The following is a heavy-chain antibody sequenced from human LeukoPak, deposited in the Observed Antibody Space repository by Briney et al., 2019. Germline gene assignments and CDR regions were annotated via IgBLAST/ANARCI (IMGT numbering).Heavy chain of an antibody. CDR3: ARDSWPSIRGAFDI. V-gene: IGHV3-7*01. Sequence: GSLRLSCAASGFTFTNFWMNWLRQAPGKGLEWVANIKQDGGAKNYVDSVKGRFTISRDNAKNSLSLQMNSLRAEDTAVYYCARDSWPSIRGAFDIWGQGTMVTVSS. CDR2: IKQDGGAK. D-gene: IGHD3-10*01. J-gene: IGHJ3*02. CDR1: GFTFTNFW.